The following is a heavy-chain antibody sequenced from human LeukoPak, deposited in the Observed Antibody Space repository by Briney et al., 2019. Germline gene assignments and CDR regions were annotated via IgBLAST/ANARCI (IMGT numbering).Heavy chain of an antibody. J-gene: IGHJ4*02. CDR1: GFTFSSYA. CDR3: AKDRRDTAMVSPPRFDS. CDR2: ISGSGGST. V-gene: IGHV3-23*01. D-gene: IGHD5-18*01. Sequence: GGSLRLSCAASGFTFSSYAMSWVRQAPGKGLEWVSAISGSGGSTYYADSVKGRFTISRDNSKNTLYLQMNSLRAEDTAVYYCAKDRRDTAMVSPPRFDSWGQGTLVTVSS.